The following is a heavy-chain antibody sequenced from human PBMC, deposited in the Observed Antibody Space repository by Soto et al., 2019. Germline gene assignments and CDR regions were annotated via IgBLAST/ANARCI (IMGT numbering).Heavy chain of an antibody. CDR3: ASRSDYYGDAFDI. D-gene: IGHD3-3*01. Sequence: ASETLSLTCTVSGVSIGNHYWSWIRQPPGKGLEWIGYIYNSGRTIYKPSLKSRVTISVDTSKNQFSLKLTSVTAADTAVYYCASRSDYYGDAFDIWGQGTMVTVSS. V-gene: IGHV4-59*11. CDR1: GVSIGNHY. J-gene: IGHJ3*02. CDR2: IYNSGRT.